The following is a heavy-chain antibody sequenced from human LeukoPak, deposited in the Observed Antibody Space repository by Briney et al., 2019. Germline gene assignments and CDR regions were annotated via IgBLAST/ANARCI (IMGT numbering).Heavy chain of an antibody. V-gene: IGHV5-51*01. J-gene: IGHJ4*02. CDR1: GCSFTSYW. Sequence: GESLQISCKGSGCSFTSYWIGWVRQMPGKGLEWMGIIYPGDSDTSYSPSFQGQVTISADKSISTAYMQWSSLKASDTAMYYCARTESGYSYGSLDYWGQGTLVTVSS. CDR2: IYPGDSDT. D-gene: IGHD5-18*01. CDR3: ARTESGYSYGSLDY.